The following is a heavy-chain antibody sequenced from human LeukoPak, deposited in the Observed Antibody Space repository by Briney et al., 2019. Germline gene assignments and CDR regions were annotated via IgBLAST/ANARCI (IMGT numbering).Heavy chain of an antibody. CDR1: GYTFTNYY. CDR2: IIPNSGVT. Sequence: ASVKVSCKASGYTFTNYYMHWGRQAPGQGLEWMGRIIPNSGVTNSAHKFQGRVTMTTDTSTSTANMEVSRLRSDDTSVYNVARDDESVPAYYYDNSGGDYWGQGTLVTVSS. CDR3: ARDDESVPAYYYDNSGGDY. V-gene: IGHV1-2*06. J-gene: IGHJ4*02. D-gene: IGHD3-22*01.